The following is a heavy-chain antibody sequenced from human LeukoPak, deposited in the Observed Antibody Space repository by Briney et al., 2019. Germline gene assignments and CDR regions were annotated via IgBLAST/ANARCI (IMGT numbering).Heavy chain of an antibody. CDR3: ARGPPITIFGVVIEYYFDY. CDR1: GGSISSGGYY. V-gene: IGHV4-31*03. Sequence: SQTLSLTCTVSGGSISSGGYYWSWIRQHPGKGLEWIGYIYYSGSTYYNPSLKSRVTISVDTSKNQFSLKLSSVTAADTAVYYCARGPPITIFGVVIEYYFDYWGQGTLVTVSS. J-gene: IGHJ4*02. D-gene: IGHD3-3*01. CDR2: IYYSGST.